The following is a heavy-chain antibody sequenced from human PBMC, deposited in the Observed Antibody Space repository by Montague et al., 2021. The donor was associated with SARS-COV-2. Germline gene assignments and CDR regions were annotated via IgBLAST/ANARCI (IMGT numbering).Heavy chain of an antibody. CDR3: ARGPVDDNCSGGSCYSRYYYGMYV. V-gene: IGHV4-34*01. CDR1: GGSFSGYY. D-gene: IGHD2-15*01. J-gene: IGHJ6*02. Sequence: SETLSLTCAVYGGSFSGYYWSWIRQPPGKGLEWIGEINHSGSTNXNPSLKSRVTISVDTSKNQFSLKLSSVTAADTAVYYCARGPVDDNCSGGSCYSRYYYGMYVWGQGTTVTVSS. CDR2: INHSGST.